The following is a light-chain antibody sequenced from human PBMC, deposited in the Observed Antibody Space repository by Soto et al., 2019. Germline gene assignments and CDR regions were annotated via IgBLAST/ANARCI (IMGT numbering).Light chain of an antibody. CDR1: QSVSSSY. Sequence: EIVLTQSPGTLSLSPGERATLSCRASQSVSSSYLAWYQQTPGQAPRLLIYGASSRATGIPDRFSGSGSGTDFTITISRLEPEDFAVYYCHLYGSSPPRTFGQGTELEI. CDR3: HLYGSSPPRT. CDR2: GAS. V-gene: IGKV3-20*01. J-gene: IGKJ2*01.